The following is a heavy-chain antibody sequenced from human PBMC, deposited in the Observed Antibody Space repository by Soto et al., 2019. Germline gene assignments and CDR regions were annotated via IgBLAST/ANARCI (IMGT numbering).Heavy chain of an antibody. CDR1: GFTFSSYA. D-gene: IGHD6-6*01. CDR3: AKMGYSSSAFDY. Sequence: PGGSLRLSCAASGFTFSSYAMSWVRQAPGKGLEWVSAISGSGGSTYYADSVKGRFTISRDNSKNTLYLQMNSLRAEDTAIYYCAKMGYSSSAFDYWGQGTLVTVSS. V-gene: IGHV3-23*01. J-gene: IGHJ4*02. CDR2: ISGSGGST.